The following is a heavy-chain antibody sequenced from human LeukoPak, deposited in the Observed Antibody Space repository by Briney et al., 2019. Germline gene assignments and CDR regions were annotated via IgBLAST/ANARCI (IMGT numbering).Heavy chain of an antibody. CDR3: GRGQWLVF. CDR2: IKQDGSEE. V-gene: IGHV3-7*01. D-gene: IGHD6-19*01. J-gene: IGHJ4*02. CDR1: GFTFTDYW. Sequence: PGGSLRLSCAASGFTFTDYWMSWVRQAPGKGPEWVANIKQDGSEEYYVDSVKGRFTISRDNAKNSVYLEMNSLRAEDTAVYYCGRGQWLVFRGQGTPVTVSS.